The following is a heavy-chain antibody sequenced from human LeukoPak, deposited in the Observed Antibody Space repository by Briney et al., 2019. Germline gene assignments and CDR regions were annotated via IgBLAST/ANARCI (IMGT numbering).Heavy chain of an antibody. Sequence: SETLSLTCTVSGGSIVDSRHYWGWIRQPPGKGLEWIGGIYYEGITQYNPSLKSRVTMSVDTSKNQFSLKLSSVTAADTAVYYCARENEELSIYAPFGYWGQGTLVTVSS. V-gene: IGHV4-39*07. CDR3: ARENEELSIYAPFGY. CDR1: GGSIVDSRHY. D-gene: IGHD3-16*01. J-gene: IGHJ4*02. CDR2: IYYEGIT.